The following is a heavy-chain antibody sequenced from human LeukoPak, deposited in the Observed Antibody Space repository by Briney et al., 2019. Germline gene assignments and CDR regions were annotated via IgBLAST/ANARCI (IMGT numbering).Heavy chain of an antibody. J-gene: IGHJ4*02. Sequence: GGSLRLSCAASGFTFSSYWMHWVRQAPGKGLVWVSRINSDGSSTSYADSVKGRFTISRDNSKNTLYLQMNSLRAEDTGVYYCARERDTGYSYGLLFDYWGQGTLVTVSS. CDR3: ARERDTGYSYGLLFDY. CDR1: GFTFSSYW. D-gene: IGHD5-18*01. CDR2: INSDGSST. V-gene: IGHV3-74*01.